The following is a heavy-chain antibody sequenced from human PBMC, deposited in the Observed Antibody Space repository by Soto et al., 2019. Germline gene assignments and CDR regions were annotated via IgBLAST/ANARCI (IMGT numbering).Heavy chain of an antibody. CDR2: ISHDGSNK. Sequence: GGSLRLSCAASGFTFSTYALHWARQAPGKGLEWVAVISHDGSNKYYADSVKRRFTISRDNSKNTLYLEMNTLRAEDTAVYYCARAAATMTTIYYFDYWGQGTLVTVSS. V-gene: IGHV3-30-3*01. CDR3: ARAAATMTTIYYFDY. D-gene: IGHD3-3*01. CDR1: GFTFSTYA. J-gene: IGHJ4*02.